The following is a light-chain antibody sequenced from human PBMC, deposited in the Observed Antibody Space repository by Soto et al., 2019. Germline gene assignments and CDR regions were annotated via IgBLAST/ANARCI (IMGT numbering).Light chain of an antibody. J-gene: IGLJ1*01. CDR1: SSDVGGYSY. CDR2: DVS. Sequence: QSVLTQAASVSGSPGQSITISCTGTSSDVGGYSYISWYQHNPGRAPKLMIYDVSNRPSGVSDRFSGSKSGNTASLTISRLQAEDEAAYYCSSYTTSSTYVFGSGTKVTVL. CDR3: SSYTTSSTYV. V-gene: IGLV2-14*03.